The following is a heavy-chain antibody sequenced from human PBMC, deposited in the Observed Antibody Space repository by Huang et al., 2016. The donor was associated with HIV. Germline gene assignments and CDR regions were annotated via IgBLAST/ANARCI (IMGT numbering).Heavy chain of an antibody. D-gene: IGHD6-19*01. J-gene: IGHJ4*02. CDR1: GFTFDDYA. CDR2: IRWNSGRI. Sequence: EVQLVESGGALVQPGRSLRLSCAASGFTFDDYAMHWVRQAPGKGLEWGSGIRWNSGRIGYADSVKGRFTISRDNAKNSLYLQMNSLRAEDMALYYCAKGSKQWLVGSHFDYWGQGTLVTVSS. V-gene: IGHV3-9*03. CDR3: AKGSKQWLVGSHFDY.